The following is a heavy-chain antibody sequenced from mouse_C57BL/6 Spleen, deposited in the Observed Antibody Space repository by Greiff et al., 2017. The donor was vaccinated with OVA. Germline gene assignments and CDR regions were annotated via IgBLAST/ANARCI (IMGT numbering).Heavy chain of an antibody. V-gene: IGHV1-26*01. Sequence: EVKLQQSGPELVKPGASVKISCKASGYTFTDYYMNWVKQSHGKSLEWIGDINPNNGGTSYNQKFKGKATLTVDKSSSTAYMELRSLTSEDSAVYYCARRYDYDYYAMDYWGQGTSVTVSS. J-gene: IGHJ4*01. CDR3: ARRYDYDYYAMDY. CDR1: GYTFTDYY. D-gene: IGHD2-4*01. CDR2: INPNNGGT.